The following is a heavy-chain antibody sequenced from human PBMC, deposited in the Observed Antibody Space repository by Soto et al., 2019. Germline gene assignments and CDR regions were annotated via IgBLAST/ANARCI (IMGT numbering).Heavy chain of an antibody. CDR2: INHSGST. J-gene: IGHJ4*02. CDR3: ARGSGSYATYVDY. D-gene: IGHD1-26*01. CDR1: GGSFSGYY. Sequence: QVQLQQWGAGLLKPSETLSLTCAVYGGSFSGYYWSWIRQPPGKGLEWIGEINHSGSTNYNPSLKSRVTISVDTSKNQFSLKLSSVTAADTAVYYCARGSGSYATYVDYWGQGTLVTVSS. V-gene: IGHV4-34*01.